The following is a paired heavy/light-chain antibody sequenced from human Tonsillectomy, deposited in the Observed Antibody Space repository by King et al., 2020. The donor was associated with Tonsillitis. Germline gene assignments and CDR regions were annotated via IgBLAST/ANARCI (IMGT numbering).Light chain of an antibody. CDR3: QQYDSSPWT. CDR1: QSFSSSY. Sequence: EIVLTQSPGTLSLSPGERATLSCRASQSFSSSYLAWYQQKSGQAPRLVIYGASSRATGIPDRFSGSGSGTDFTLTINRLEPEDFAVYYCQQYDSSPWTFGQGTKVEIK. V-gene: IGKV3-20*01. CDR2: GAS. J-gene: IGKJ1*01.
Heavy chain of an antibody. CDR3: ARGLYLDYWRGHYRRTWFDP. V-gene: IGHV1-8*01. CDR2: MTANSGST. J-gene: IGHJ5*02. CDR1: GYTFTNYD. Sequence: QVQLVQSGAEVKKPGASVKVSCKASGYTFTNYDLNWVRQAPGQGLEWVGWMTANSGSTRYAQKFQGRVSMTMNISISTAYMELSSLTSEDTAVYYCARGLYLDYWRGHYRRTWFDPWGQGTLVTVSS. D-gene: IGHD3-3*01.